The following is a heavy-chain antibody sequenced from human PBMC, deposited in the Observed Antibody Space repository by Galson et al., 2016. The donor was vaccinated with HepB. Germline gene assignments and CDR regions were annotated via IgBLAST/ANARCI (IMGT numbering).Heavy chain of an antibody. CDR2: INPGNGNA. CDR1: GYTFSGYP. D-gene: IGHD4-23*01. CDR3: ARNPNSHYYYYYYGLDV. Sequence: SVKVSCKASGYTFSGYPMHWVRQAPGQSLEWMGRINPGNGNAKYSQKFQGRVTITRDTTASTAYMEFSSLRSEDTAVYCCARNPNSHYYYYYYGLDVWGQGTTVTVSS. J-gene: IGHJ6*02. V-gene: IGHV1-3*01.